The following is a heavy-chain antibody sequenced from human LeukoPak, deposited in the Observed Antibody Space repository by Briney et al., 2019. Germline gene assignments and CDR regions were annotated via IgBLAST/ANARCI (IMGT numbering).Heavy chain of an antibody. CDR2: IKQDGSEK. CDR1: GFTFSSYW. Sequence: GGSLRLSCAASGFTFSSYWMSWVRQAPGKGLEWVANIKQDGSEKYYVDSVKGRFTISRDNSKNTLYLQMNSLRAEDTAMYYCAKDPRVYYGDYLIRWGQGTLVIVSS. J-gene: IGHJ4*02. V-gene: IGHV3-7*03. D-gene: IGHD4-17*01. CDR3: AKDPRVYYGDYLIR.